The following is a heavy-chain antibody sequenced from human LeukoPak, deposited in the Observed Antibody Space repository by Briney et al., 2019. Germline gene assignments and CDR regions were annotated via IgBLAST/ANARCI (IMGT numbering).Heavy chain of an antibody. Sequence: GRSLRLSCAAPGFRFDDYAMHWVRQVPGKGLEWVSGISWNSDNTGYADSVKGRFTISRDNAKSSLYLQMNSLRAEDTALYYCAKGYYYGSGSYSRAFDIWGQGTMVTVSS. CDR2: ISWNSDNT. CDR3: AKGYYYGSGSYSRAFDI. J-gene: IGHJ3*02. CDR1: GFRFDDYA. D-gene: IGHD3-10*01. V-gene: IGHV3-9*01.